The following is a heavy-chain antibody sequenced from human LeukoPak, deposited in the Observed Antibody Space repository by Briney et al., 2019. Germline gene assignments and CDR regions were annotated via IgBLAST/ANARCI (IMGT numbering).Heavy chain of an antibody. CDR3: ARSYEGIFGVVFHNYYYYMDV. V-gene: IGHV4-4*02. D-gene: IGHD3-3*01. Sequence: PSGTLSLTCAVSGDSISSINWWTWVRLSPEKGLEWIGEIHHSGKTNYNPSLKSRVTISVDTSKNQFSLKLSSVTAADTAVYYCARSYEGIFGVVFHNYYYYMDVWGKGTTVTVSS. CDR2: IHHSGKT. J-gene: IGHJ6*03. CDR1: GDSISSINW.